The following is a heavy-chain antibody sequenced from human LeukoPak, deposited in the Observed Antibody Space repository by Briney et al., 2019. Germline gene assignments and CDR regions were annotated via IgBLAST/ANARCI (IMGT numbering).Heavy chain of an antibody. CDR1: RYTFTGYY. D-gene: IGHD3-10*01. CDR3: ARDLSTVYGSGSYYPGAGVLFDP. Sequence: ASVKVSFKASRYTFTGYYMHWVRQAPGQGLEGMGWINPNSGGTNYAQKFHGRVTMTTDTSMSTAYMELSRLTSDDTAVYYCARDLSTVYGSGSYYPGAGVLFDPWGQGTLVTVSS. V-gene: IGHV1-2*02. CDR2: INPNSGGT. J-gene: IGHJ5*02.